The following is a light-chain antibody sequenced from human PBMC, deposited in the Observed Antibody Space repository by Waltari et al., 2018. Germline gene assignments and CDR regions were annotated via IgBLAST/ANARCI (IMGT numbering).Light chain of an antibody. J-gene: IGKJ3*01. CDR2: AAS. Sequence: DIQMTQSPSSLSASVGDRVTITCRASQSIAIYLNWYQQEPGKAPKLLIYAASSLQTGVPSRFSGSGSGTHFTLTISSLQPEDFATYYCQQSYSTPLTVGPGTKVDFQ. V-gene: IGKV1-39*01. CDR1: QSIAIY. CDR3: QQSYSTPLT.